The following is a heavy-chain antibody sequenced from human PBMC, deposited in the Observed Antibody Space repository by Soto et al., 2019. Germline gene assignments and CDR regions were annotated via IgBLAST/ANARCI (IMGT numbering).Heavy chain of an antibody. Sequence: RASVKVSCKASGYTFTRYYIHWVRQGPGQGLEWMGIINPRGGSTTYAQKFQGRVTLTSDTSTSTAYMELSRLRSEDTAVYFCARDSIVARYYFDYWGQGTPVTVSS. V-gene: IGHV1-46*01. CDR1: GYTFTRYY. CDR2: INPRGGST. J-gene: IGHJ4*02. CDR3: ARDSIVARYYFDY. D-gene: IGHD6-6*01.